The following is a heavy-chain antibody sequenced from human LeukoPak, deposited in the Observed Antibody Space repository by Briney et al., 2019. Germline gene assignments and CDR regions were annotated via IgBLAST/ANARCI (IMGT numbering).Heavy chain of an antibody. CDR1: GYTFIGYY. V-gene: IGHV1-2*02. CDR3: ARARLYSYGLVLNAFDI. Sequence: GASVKVSCKASGYTFIGYYMHWVRQAPGQGLEWMGWINPKNGATNHAQKFQGSVTMTTDTSTSTAYMELRSLRSDDTAVYYCARARLYSYGLVLNAFDIWGQGTMVTVSS. CDR2: INPKNGAT. J-gene: IGHJ3*02. D-gene: IGHD5-18*01.